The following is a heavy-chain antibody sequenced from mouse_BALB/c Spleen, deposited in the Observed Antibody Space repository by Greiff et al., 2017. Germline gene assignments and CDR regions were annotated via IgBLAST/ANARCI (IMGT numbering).Heavy chain of an antibody. J-gene: IGHJ2*01. CDR1: GFAFSSYD. CDR2: ISSGGGST. Sequence: EVHLVESGGGLVKPGGSLKLSCAASGFAFSSYDMSWVRQTPEKRLEWVAYISSGGGSTYYPDTVKGRFTISRDNAKNTLYLQMSSLKSEDTAMYYCARHSPDGYYFDYWGQGTTLTVSS. V-gene: IGHV5-12-1*01. D-gene: IGHD2-3*01. CDR3: ARHSPDGYYFDY.